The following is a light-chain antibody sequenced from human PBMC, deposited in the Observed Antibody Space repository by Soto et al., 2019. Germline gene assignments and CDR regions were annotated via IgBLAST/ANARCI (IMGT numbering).Light chain of an antibody. V-gene: IGKV1-12*01. Sequence: DIQMTQSPSSVSAPVGDRVTISCRASQDINKWLAWYQQKPGKAPKLLISAASTLQSGVPSRFSGSGSGTDFTLTISSLQPEDFATYYCQQSYSTPPLTFGGGTKVEIK. CDR3: QQSYSTPPLT. J-gene: IGKJ4*01. CDR1: QDINKW. CDR2: AAS.